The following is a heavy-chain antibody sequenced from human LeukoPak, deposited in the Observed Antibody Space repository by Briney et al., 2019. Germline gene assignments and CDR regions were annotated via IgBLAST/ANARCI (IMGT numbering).Heavy chain of an antibody. CDR3: ARDPFLY. V-gene: IGHV3-30*04. J-gene: IGHJ4*02. D-gene: IGHD2/OR15-2a*01. Sequence: GGSLRLSCAASGFTFSSYAMHWVRQAPGKGQEWVAVISYDGSNKYYADSVKGRFTISRDNSKNTLYLQMNSLRAEDTAVYYRARDPFLYWGQGTLVTVSS. CDR1: GFTFSSYA. CDR2: ISYDGSNK.